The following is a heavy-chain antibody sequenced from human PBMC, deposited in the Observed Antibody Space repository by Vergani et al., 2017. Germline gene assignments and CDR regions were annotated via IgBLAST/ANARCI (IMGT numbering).Heavy chain of an antibody. J-gene: IGHJ4*02. CDR3: TTAIAAAASYFDY. Sequence: EVQLLESGGGLVQPGGSLRLSCAASGFTFSSYAMSWVRQAPGKGLGWVSAISGSGGSPYNADAVKGRFTISRDNSKNTLYLQMNSLRAEDTAVYYCTTAIAAAASYFDYWGQGTLVTVSS. D-gene: IGHD6-13*01. CDR1: GFTFSSYA. CDR2: ISGSGGSP. V-gene: IGHV3-23*01.